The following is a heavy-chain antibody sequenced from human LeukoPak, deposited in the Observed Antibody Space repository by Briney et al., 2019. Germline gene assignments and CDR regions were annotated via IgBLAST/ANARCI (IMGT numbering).Heavy chain of an antibody. V-gene: IGHV3-23*01. D-gene: IGHD4-17*01. CDR1: GFTFSSYA. CDR2: ISGSGGST. J-gene: IGHJ4*02. CDR3: AKDSTTVTTAFDY. Sequence: GGSLRLSCAASGFTFSSYAMNWVRQAPGKGLELVSGISGSGGSTFYADSVKGRFTISRDNSNNTLYLQMNSLRAEDTAVYYCAKDSTTVTTAFDYWGQGTLVTVSS.